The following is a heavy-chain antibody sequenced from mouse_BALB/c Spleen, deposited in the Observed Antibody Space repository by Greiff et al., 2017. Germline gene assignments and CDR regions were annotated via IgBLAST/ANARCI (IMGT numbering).Heavy chain of an antibody. J-gene: IGHJ3*01. CDR2: INPSTGYT. V-gene: IGHV1-7*01. D-gene: IGHD4-1*01. CDR3: ASLGERFAY. Sequence: VQLQQSGAELAKPGASVKMSCKASGYTFTSNWMHWVKQRPGQGLEWIGYINPSTGYTEYNQKFKDKATLTADKSSSTAYMQLSSLTSEDSAVYYCASLGERFAYWGQGTLVTVSA. CDR1: GYTFTSNW.